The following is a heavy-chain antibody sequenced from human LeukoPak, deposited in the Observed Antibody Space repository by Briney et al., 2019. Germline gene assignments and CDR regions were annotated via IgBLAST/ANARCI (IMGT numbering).Heavy chain of an antibody. CDR1: GFTFDDYA. J-gene: IGHJ4*02. V-gene: IGHV3-9*01. CDR3: AKDMHPSIAAAGTFDY. CDR2: ISWNSGSI. Sequence: GRSLRLSCAASGFTFDDYAMHWVRRAPGKGLEWVSGISWNSGSIGYADSVKGRFTISRDNAKNSLYLQMNSLRAEDTALYYCAKDMHPSIAAAGTFDYWGQGTLVTVSS. D-gene: IGHD6-13*01.